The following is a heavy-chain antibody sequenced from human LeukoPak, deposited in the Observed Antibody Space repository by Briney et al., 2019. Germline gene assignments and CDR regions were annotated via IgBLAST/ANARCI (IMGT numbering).Heavy chain of an antibody. Sequence: PGGSLRLSCAASGFTFSTYSMNWVRQAPGKGLEWVSYISSSSSTIYYADSVKGRFTISRDNAKNSLYLQMNSLRAEDTAVYYCARALDTAMSKRPFNYYYYYMDVWGKGTTVTVSS. CDR3: ARALDTAMSKRPFNYYYYYMDV. CDR1: GFTFSTYS. D-gene: IGHD5-18*01. CDR2: ISSSSSTI. V-gene: IGHV3-48*01. J-gene: IGHJ6*03.